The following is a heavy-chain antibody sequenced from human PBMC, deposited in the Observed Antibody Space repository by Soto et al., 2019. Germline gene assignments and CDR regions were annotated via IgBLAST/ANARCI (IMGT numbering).Heavy chain of an antibody. CDR1: GYSFTSYW. V-gene: IGHV5-10-1*01. J-gene: IGHJ6*02. Sequence: PGESLKISCKGSGYSFTSYWISWVRQMPGKGLEWMGRIDPSDSYTTYSPSFQGPVTVSADKSISTACLQWSSLKASDTAMYYCARLRIAARPKAPNYYYYGMDVWGQGTTVTVSS. CDR3: ARLRIAARPKAPNYYYYGMDV. D-gene: IGHD6-6*01. CDR2: IDPSDSYT.